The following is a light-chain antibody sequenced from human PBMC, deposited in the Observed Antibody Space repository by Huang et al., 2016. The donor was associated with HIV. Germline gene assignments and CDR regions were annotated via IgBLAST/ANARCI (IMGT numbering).Light chain of an antibody. Sequence: EIVLRQSPGTLYLSPGERATLSCRASQSVNNNHLAGSQQKPGQAPRLRIYGASSRAAGLPDRFSGSGSGTDFTLTITRLEPEDFALYYCQQYGASLTCGGGTNVEIK. V-gene: IGKV3-20*01. CDR1: QSVNNNH. J-gene: IGKJ4*01. CDR2: GAS. CDR3: QQYGASLT.